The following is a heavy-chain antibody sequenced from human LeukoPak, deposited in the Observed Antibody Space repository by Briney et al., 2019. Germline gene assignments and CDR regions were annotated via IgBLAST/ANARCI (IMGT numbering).Heavy chain of an antibody. CDR1: GYTFTSYH. V-gene: IGHV1-69*06. Sequence: EASVKVSCKASGYTFTSYHMHWVRQAPGQGLEWMGGIIPIFGTANYAQKFQGRVTITADKSTSTAYMELSSLRSEDTAVYYCASNWGHDQFDYWGQGTLVTVSS. D-gene: IGHD7-27*01. CDR2: IIPIFGTA. J-gene: IGHJ4*02. CDR3: ASNWGHDQFDY.